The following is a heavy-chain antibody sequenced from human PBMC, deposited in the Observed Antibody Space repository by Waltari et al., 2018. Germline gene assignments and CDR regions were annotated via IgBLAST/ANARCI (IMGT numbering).Heavy chain of an antibody. J-gene: IGHJ4*02. CDR2: IIPILGIA. Sequence: QVQLVQSGAEVKKPGSSVKVSCKASGGTFSSYASSGVRPAPGTGLGWMGRIIPILGIANYAQKFQGRVTITADKSTSTAYMELSSLRSEDTAVYYCARSIVADTIFGVVVDFDYWGQGTLVTVSS. CDR1: GGTFSSYA. V-gene: IGHV1-69*04. CDR3: ARSIVADTIFGVVVDFDY. D-gene: IGHD3-3*01.